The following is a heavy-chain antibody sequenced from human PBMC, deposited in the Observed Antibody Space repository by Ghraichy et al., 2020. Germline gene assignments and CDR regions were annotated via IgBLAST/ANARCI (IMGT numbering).Heavy chain of an antibody. CDR2: IIPIIDRT. Sequence: SVKVSCKASGGTFSSSGLSWVRQAPGQGLEWMGGIIPIIDRTEYAQKFQGGVTITADESTSTAYMELTSLRSEDTAVYYCAILRSRASYGGNSFFSGFDSWGQGTLVTVSS. CDR1: GGTFSSSG. J-gene: IGHJ4*02. CDR3: AILRSRASYGGNSFFSGFDS. D-gene: IGHD4-23*01. V-gene: IGHV1-69*13.